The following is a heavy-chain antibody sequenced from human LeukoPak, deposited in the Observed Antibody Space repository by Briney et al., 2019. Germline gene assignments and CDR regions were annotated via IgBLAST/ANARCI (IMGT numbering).Heavy chain of an antibody. CDR1: GFAFTDCG. V-gene: IGHV3-20*04. CDR2: INWNGVRT. CDR3: ARGSSHYYYFFGMDV. J-gene: IGHJ6*02. Sequence: GGSLRPSCAASGFAFTDCGMSWVRQAPGKGLEWVSGINWNGVRTEYADSVKGRVTISGDNANNSLFLEMNSLGAEDTGLYYCARGSSHYYYFFGMDVWGQGTTVTVSS. D-gene: IGHD3/OR15-3a*01.